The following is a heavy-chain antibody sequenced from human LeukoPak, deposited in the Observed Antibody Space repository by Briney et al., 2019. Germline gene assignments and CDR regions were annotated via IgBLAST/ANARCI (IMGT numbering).Heavy chain of an antibody. J-gene: IGHJ4*02. CDR1: GYSISSGYY. Sequence: SETLSLTCTVSGYSISSGYYWGWIRQPPGKGLEWIGSIYHSGSTYYNPSLKSRVTISVDTSKNQFSLKLSSVTAADTAVYYCVRDRHWTNDWVFDYWGQGTPVTVSS. V-gene: IGHV4-38-2*02. CDR3: VRDRHWTNDWVFDY. D-gene: IGHD1/OR15-1a*01. CDR2: IYHSGST.